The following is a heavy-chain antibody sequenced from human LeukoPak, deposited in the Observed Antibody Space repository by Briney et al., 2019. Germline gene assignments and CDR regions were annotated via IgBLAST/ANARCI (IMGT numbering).Heavy chain of an antibody. CDR3: ARDQRWLDAFDI. Sequence: GGSLRLSCAASGFTFSSYAMSWVRQAPGKGLEWVSAISGSGGSTYYADSVKGRFTISRDNSKNTLYLQMNSLRAEDTAVYYCARDQRWLDAFDIWGQGTMVTVSS. CDR2: ISGSGGST. J-gene: IGHJ3*02. CDR1: GFTFSSYA. D-gene: IGHD5-12*01. V-gene: IGHV3-23*01.